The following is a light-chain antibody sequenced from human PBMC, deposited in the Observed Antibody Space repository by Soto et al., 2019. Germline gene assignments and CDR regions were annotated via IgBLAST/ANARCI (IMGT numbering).Light chain of an antibody. V-gene: IGLV2-14*01. CDR1: SSDGGGYNY. CDR3: SSYTGNTPFFV. CDR2: EVS. J-gene: IGLJ1*01. Sequence: QSVLTQPASVSGSDGQSITIYCTGNSSDGGGYNYVSWYQQRPGKAPKLMIFEVSNRPSGVSNRFSGSKSDNTASLTISGLQGDDEADYYCSSYTGNTPFFVFGTGTQLTVL.